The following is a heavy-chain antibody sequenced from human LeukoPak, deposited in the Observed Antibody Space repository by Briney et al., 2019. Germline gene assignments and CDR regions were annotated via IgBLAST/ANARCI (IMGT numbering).Heavy chain of an antibody. CDR3: ARDESLWGAFDI. V-gene: IGHV3-48*04. CDR2: ISDDSNTI. CDR1: GFIFSSYN. D-gene: IGHD3-10*01. J-gene: IGHJ3*02. Sequence: GGSLRLSCTASGFIFSSYNVNWVRQAPGKGLDWVSYISDDSNTIYYADSVKGRFTISRDNGKNSLFLQMKSLKAEDTAVYYCARDESLWGAFDIWGQGTMVTVS.